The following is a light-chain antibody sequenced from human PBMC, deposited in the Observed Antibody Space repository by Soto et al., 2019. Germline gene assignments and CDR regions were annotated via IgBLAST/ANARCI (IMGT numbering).Light chain of an antibody. J-gene: IGKJ5*01. CDR3: QQSYGTPIT. CDR2: VAS. Sequence: DIQMTQSPSSLSASVGDRATITCRASQSISRDLNWYQQKPGKAPNLLIYVASSLQSEVPSRFSGSGSGTDFTLTITSLQPEDFATYYCQQSYGTPITFGQGTRLEIK. CDR1: QSISRD. V-gene: IGKV1-39*01.